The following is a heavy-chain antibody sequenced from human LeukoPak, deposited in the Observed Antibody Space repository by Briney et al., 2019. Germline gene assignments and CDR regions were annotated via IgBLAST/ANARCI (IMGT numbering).Heavy chain of an antibody. D-gene: IGHD1-7*01. J-gene: IGHJ4*02. CDR3: ARSTGTKGPFDY. Sequence: ASVKVSCKVSGYTLTELSMHWVRQAPGKGLEWMGGFDPEDGETIYAQKFQGRVTMTEDTSTDTAYMELSSLRSEDTAVYYCARSTGTKGPFDYWGQGTLVTVSS. CDR2: FDPEDGET. V-gene: IGHV1-24*01. CDR1: GYTLTELS.